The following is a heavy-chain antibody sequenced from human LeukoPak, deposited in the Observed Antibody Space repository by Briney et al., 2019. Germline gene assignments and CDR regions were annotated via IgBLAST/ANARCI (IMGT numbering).Heavy chain of an antibody. CDR2: IYSGGST. CDR1: GFTVSSNY. V-gene: IGHV3-53*01. J-gene: IGHJ4*02. CDR3: AKGSYCGGDCYWYSFDY. Sequence: GGSLRLSCAASGFTVSSNYMSWVRQAPGKGLEWVSVIYSGGSTYYADSVKGRFTISRDNSKNTLYLQMNSLRAEDTAVYYCAKGSYCGGDCYWYSFDYWGQGTLVTVSS. D-gene: IGHD2-21*02.